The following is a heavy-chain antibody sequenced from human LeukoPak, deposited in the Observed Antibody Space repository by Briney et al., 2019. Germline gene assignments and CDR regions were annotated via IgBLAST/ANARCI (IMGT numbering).Heavy chain of an antibody. Sequence: SVKVSCKASGGTFSSYAISWVRQAPGQWLEWMGGIIPIFGTANYAQKFQGRVTITADESTRTAYMELSSLRSEDTAVYYCARGYSSSWYYFDYWGQGTLVTVSS. CDR2: IIPIFGTA. J-gene: IGHJ4*02. D-gene: IGHD6-13*01. V-gene: IGHV1-69*13. CDR1: GGTFSSYA. CDR3: ARGYSSSWYYFDY.